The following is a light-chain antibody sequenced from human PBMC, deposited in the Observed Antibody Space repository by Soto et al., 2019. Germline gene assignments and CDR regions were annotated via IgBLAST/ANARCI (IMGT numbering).Light chain of an antibody. Sequence: QSVLTQPPSVSGAPGQRVTISCTGSSSNIGAGYDVHWYQQLPVTAPKLLIYGNSNRPSGVPDRFAGAKSGTSASLAITGLQAEDEADYYGQSYDSSLSGSGVFGGGTQLTVL. CDR2: GNS. J-gene: IGLJ3*02. V-gene: IGLV1-40*01. CDR1: SSNIGAGYD. CDR3: QSYDSSLSGSGV.